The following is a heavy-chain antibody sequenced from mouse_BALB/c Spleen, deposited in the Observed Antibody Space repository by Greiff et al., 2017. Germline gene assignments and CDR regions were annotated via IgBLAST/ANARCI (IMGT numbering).Heavy chain of an antibody. CDR2: ILPGSGST. J-gene: IGHJ4*01. CDR3: ARQVGADYAMDY. Sequence: QVQRKQSGAELMKPGASVKISCTATGYTFSSYWIEWVRQRPGHGLEWIGEILPGSGSTNYNEKFKGKATFTADTTSNTAYMQLSSLTSEDSTVYYCARQVGADYAMDYWGQGTTVTVSS. CDR1: GYTFSSYW. D-gene: IGHD3-1*01. V-gene: IGHV1-9*01.